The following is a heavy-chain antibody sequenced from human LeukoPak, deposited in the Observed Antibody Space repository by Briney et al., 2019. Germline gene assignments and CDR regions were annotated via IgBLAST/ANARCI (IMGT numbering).Heavy chain of an antibody. D-gene: IGHD6-13*01. Sequence: GGSLRLSCAASGFTFSSYAMHWVRQAPGKGLEWVAVISYDGSNKYYADSVKGRFTISRDNSKNTLYLQMNSLRAEDTAVYYCARAAGDSGSWYNDHYSYMYVCGKATTVVVSS. J-gene: IGHJ6*03. CDR3: ARAAGDSGSWYNDHYSYMYV. CDR1: GFTFSSYA. CDR2: ISYDGSNK. V-gene: IGHV3-30*01.